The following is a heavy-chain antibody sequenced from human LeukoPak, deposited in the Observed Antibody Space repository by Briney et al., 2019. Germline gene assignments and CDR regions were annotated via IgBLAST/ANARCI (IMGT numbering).Heavy chain of an antibody. CDR2: IRYDGSNK. D-gene: IGHD3-10*02. V-gene: IGHV3-30*02. J-gene: IGHJ6*03. Sequence: PGGSLRLSCAASGFTFSSYGMHRVRQAPGKGLEWVAFIRYDGSNKYYADSVKGRFTISRDNSKNTLYLQMNSLRAEDTAVYYCAKDAELFGEFPRTGYMDVWGKGTTVTISS. CDR3: AKDAELFGEFPRTGYMDV. CDR1: GFTFSSYG.